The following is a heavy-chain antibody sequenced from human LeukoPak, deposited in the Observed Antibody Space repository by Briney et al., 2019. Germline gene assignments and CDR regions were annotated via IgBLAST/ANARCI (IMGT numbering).Heavy chain of an antibody. CDR3: AKSSPPPINY. Sequence: GGSLRLSCAASGFTFRKHGMNWVRQAPGKGLEWVSGISPSGDITYYADSVKGRFTISRDNSKNTLYLEVISLTAEDTAVYYCAKSSPPPINYWGQGTLVTVSS. CDR2: ISPSGDIT. CDR1: GFTFRKHG. D-gene: IGHD1-14*01. V-gene: IGHV3-23*01. J-gene: IGHJ4*02.